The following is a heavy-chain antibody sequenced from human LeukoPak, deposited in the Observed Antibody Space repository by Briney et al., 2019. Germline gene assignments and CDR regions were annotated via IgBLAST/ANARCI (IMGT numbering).Heavy chain of an antibody. CDR2: IYYSGST. J-gene: IGHJ4*02. CDR3: AITRWGYSSSWYTFDY. V-gene: IGHV4-59*08. D-gene: IGHD6-13*01. Sequence: SETLSLTCTVSGGSISSYYWSWIRQPPGKGLEWIGYIYYSGSTNYNPSLKSRVTISVDTSKNQFSLKLSSVTAADTAVYYCAITRWGYSSSWYTFDYWGQGTLVTVSS. CDR1: GGSISSYY.